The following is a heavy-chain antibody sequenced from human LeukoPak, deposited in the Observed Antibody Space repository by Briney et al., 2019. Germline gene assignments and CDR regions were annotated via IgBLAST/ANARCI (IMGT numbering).Heavy chain of an antibody. Sequence: ASVKVSCKASGYTFTSHGVSWVRQAPGQGLEYMGWIATYNGYTHYAQKFQGRVTLTTDTSTSTAYMEVSSLRSDDTAVYYCARDRLVQGVISSPEYWGQGTLVTVSS. CDR2: IATYNGYT. J-gene: IGHJ4*02. CDR3: ARDRLVQGVISSPEY. V-gene: IGHV1-18*01. D-gene: IGHD3-10*01. CDR1: GYTFTSHG.